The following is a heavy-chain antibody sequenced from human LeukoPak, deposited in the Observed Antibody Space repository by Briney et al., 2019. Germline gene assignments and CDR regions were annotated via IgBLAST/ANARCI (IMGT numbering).Heavy chain of an antibody. V-gene: IGHV3-11*04. Sequence: GGSLRLSCAASGFTFSDYYMSWIRQAPGKGLEWVSYISSSGSTIYYADSVKGRFTISRDNAKNSLYLQMNSLRAEDTAVYYCARMVGYCSSTSCYPLDYWGQGTLVTVSS. CDR1: GFTFSDYY. J-gene: IGHJ4*02. CDR2: ISSSGSTI. D-gene: IGHD2-2*01. CDR3: ARMVGYCSSTSCYPLDY.